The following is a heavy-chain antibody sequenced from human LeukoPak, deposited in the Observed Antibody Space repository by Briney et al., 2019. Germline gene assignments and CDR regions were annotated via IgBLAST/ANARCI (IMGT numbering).Heavy chain of an antibody. J-gene: IGHJ4*02. CDR1: GFTFSSYG. CDR2: ISYVGSNK. CDR3: AKEKIGYCSGGSCYSYDY. Sequence: GGSLGLSCAASGFTFSSYGMHWVRQAPGKGLEWVAVISYVGSNKYYADSVKGRFTISRDNSKNTLYLQMNSLRAEDTAVYYCAKEKIGYCSGGSCYSYDYWGQGTLVTVSS. D-gene: IGHD2-15*01. V-gene: IGHV3-30*18.